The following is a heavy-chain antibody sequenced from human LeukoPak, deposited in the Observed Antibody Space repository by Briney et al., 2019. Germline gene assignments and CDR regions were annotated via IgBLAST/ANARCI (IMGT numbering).Heavy chain of an antibody. CDR2: ITSSSSYI. Sequence: GGSLRLSCAASGFTFSTYNMNWVRQAPGKGLEWVSSITSSSSYIYYADSVRGRFTISRDNAKNSLYLQMNSLRAEDTAVYYCARDPYSGGYGDYYYYYMDLWGQGTTVTISS. CDR1: GFTFSTYN. D-gene: IGHD1-26*01. J-gene: IGHJ6*03. V-gene: IGHV3-21*01. CDR3: ARDPYSGGYGDYYYYYMDL.